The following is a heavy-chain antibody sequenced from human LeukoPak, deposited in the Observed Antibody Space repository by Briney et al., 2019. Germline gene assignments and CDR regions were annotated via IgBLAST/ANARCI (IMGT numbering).Heavy chain of an antibody. CDR2: IYNSGTT. CDR3: ARHFLTYCSGTSCFYYYMDV. V-gene: IGHV4-59*08. J-gene: IGHJ6*03. D-gene: IGHD2-2*01. Sequence: SETLSLTCTVSGGSISSYYWTWIRQSPGKGLEWIGYIYNSGTTSYNPTLTSRVTISVDTSKNQFSLKLSSVTAADTAVYYCARHFLTYCSGTSCFYYYMDVWSKGTTVTVSS. CDR1: GGSISSYY.